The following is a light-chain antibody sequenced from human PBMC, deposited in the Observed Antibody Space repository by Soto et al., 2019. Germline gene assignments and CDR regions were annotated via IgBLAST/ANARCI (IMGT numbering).Light chain of an antibody. CDR1: SSDVGGYNY. V-gene: IGLV2-14*01. CDR2: EVS. CDR3: SSYRSSSSWV. Sequence: QSALTQPASVSGSPGQSITISCTGTSSDVGGYNYVSWYQQHPGKAPKLMIYEVSNRPSGVSNRFSGSKSGNTASLTISGLQAEDEADYYCSSYRSSSSWVFGTGT. J-gene: IGLJ1*01.